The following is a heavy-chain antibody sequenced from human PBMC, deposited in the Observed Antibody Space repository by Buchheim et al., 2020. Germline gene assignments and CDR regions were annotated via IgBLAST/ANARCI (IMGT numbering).Heavy chain of an antibody. V-gene: IGHV3-23*01. CDR3: AKRIGDYYYNAMDV. D-gene: IGHD2-15*01. J-gene: IGHJ6*02. Sequence: EVQLLESGGGLVQPGGSLRLSCTASGLTFSNYAVDWVRQAPGKGLEWVSSISGNGVHTAYEGSVRGRLTISRDNSKNTVFLQMNSLRAEDTATYYCAKRIGDYYYNAMDVWGQGTT. CDR2: ISGNGVHT. CDR1: GLTFSNYA.